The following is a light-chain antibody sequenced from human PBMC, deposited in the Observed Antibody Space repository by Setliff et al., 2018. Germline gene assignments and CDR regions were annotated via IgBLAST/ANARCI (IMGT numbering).Light chain of an antibody. CDR3: CSYAGSSTFV. Sequence: QSALTQPASVSGSPGQSITISCTGTYSDVGKYNLVSWYQQHPGKAPKLILYDFTTRPSGVSDRFSGSKSVNTASLTISGLQAEDEADYYCCSYAGSSTFVFGGGTKVTVL. CDR2: DFT. J-gene: IGLJ1*01. V-gene: IGLV2-23*02. CDR1: YSDVGKYNL.